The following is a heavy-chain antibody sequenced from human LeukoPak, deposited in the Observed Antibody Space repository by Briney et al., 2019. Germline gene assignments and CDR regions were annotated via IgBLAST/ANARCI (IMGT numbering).Heavy chain of an antibody. V-gene: IGHV3-23*01. J-gene: IGHJ4*02. CDR3: AKRYTIAIFGVPGNYFDY. Sequence: SGGSLRLSCAVSGFTFSSYAMNWVRQAPGRGLEWVSAIDGDGGWNTYYAYSVKGRFTISRDNSKNTLYLQMNSLRSEDTAVYYCAKRYTIAIFGVPGNYFDYWGQGTLVTVSS. CDR2: IDGDGGWNT. CDR1: GFTFSSYA. D-gene: IGHD3-3*01.